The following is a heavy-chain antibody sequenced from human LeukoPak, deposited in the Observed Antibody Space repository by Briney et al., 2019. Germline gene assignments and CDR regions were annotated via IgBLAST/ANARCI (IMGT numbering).Heavy chain of an antibody. D-gene: IGHD5-24*01. CDR3: ATWERWLQYW. V-gene: IGHV3-53*01. CDR1: GFTVRSSS. J-gene: IGHJ4*02. Sequence: GGSLRLSCAASGFTVRSSSLTWVRQPPGKGLEWVAGMSIADTTNYADSVKGRFTVSKDNSKNTLFLQMNSLRVEDTAVYYCATWERWLQYWWGQGTLVTVSA. CDR2: MSIADTT.